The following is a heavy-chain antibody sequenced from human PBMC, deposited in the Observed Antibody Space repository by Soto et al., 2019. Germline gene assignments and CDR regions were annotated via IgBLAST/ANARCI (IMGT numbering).Heavy chain of an antibody. J-gene: IGHJ4*02. V-gene: IGHV3-30*03. CDR1: GFTFSSYA. CDR3: TTKVLRYSYGGDMSYDY. Sequence: GGSLRLSCAASGFTFSSYAMSWVRQAPGKGLEWVAVISYDGSNKYYADSVKGRFTISRDNSKNTLYLQMNSLKTEDTAVYYCTTKVLRYSYGGDMSYDYWGQGTLVTVSS. CDR2: ISYDGSNK. D-gene: IGHD5-18*01.